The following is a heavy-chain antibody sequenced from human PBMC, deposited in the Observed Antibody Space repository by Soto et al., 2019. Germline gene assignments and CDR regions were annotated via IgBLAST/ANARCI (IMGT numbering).Heavy chain of an antibody. CDR3: TIYLGDNWRYRNYFDY. CDR2: IRNKANNYAT. V-gene: IGHV3-73*01. CDR1: AFTFSGSA. D-gene: IGHD1-1*01. J-gene: IGHJ4*02. Sequence: EVQLVESGGGLVQPGGSLKLSCAASAFTFSGSAMHWVRQAPGKGLEWVGRIRNKANNYATAYAASVKGRITISRDDSKNTAFLQMNSLKTEDTAVYYCTIYLGDNWRYRNYFDYWGQGTLVTVSS.